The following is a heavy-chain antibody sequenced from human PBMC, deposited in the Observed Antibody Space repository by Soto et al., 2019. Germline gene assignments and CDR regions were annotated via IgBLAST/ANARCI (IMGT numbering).Heavy chain of an antibody. J-gene: IGHJ3*02. D-gene: IGHD3-3*01. CDR3: ARPLSYYDFWSGCLDAFDI. V-gene: IGHV3-7*01. Sequence: GGSLRLSCAASGFTFSSYWMSWVRQAPGKGLEWVANIKQDGSEKYYVDSVKGRFTISRDNAKNSLYLQMNSLRAEDTAVYYCARPLSYYDFWSGCLDAFDIWGQGTMVTVSS. CDR1: GFTFSSYW. CDR2: IKQDGSEK.